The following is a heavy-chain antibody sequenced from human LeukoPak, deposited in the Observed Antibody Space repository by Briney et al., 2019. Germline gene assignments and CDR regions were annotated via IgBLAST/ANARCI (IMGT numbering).Heavy chain of an antibody. CDR2: IGGDGVNT. D-gene: IGHD2-8*02. V-gene: IGHV3-23*01. CDR1: GFTFTIYA. J-gene: IGHJ4*02. Sequence: PGESLRLSCAASGFTFTIYALTWVRRAPGRGLEWVSIIGGDGVNTYYADSVKGRFTISKDNSKNTLYLQINSLRAEDTAVYFCAKKMGTGAFYAFDSWGQGTLVTVSS. CDR3: AKKMGTGAFYAFDS.